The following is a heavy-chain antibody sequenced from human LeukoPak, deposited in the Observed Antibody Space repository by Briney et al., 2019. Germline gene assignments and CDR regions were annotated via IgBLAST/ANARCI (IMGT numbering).Heavy chain of an antibody. V-gene: IGHV4-4*07. CDR3: ARDPGRVVRGVIINAFDI. CDR2: IFTSGST. D-gene: IGHD3-10*01. CDR1: GGSISSYY. Sequence: SETLSLSCTVSGGSISSYYWSWVRQPAGKGLEWIGRIFTSGSTKYNPSLKSRVTMSVDTCKNQFSLKLSSVTAADTAVYYCARDPGRVVRGVIINAFDIWGQGTMVTVSS. J-gene: IGHJ3*02.